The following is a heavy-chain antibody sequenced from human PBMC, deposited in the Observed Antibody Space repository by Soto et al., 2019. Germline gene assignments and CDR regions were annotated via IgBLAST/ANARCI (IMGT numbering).Heavy chain of an antibody. V-gene: IGHV4-34*01. J-gene: IGHJ5*02. CDR3: ARCPHCSSTSCYFFYWFDP. CDR1: GGSFSGCY. D-gene: IGHD2-2*01. Sequence: PSETLSLTCAVYGGSFSGCYWSWIRQPPGKGLEWIGEINHSGSTNYNPSLKSRVTISVDTSKNQFSLKLSSVTAADTAVYYCARCPHCSSTSCYFFYWFDPWGQGTLVTVSS. CDR2: INHSGST.